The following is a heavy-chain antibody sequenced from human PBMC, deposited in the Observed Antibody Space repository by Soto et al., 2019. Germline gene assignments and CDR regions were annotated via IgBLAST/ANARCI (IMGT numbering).Heavy chain of an antibody. CDR1: SGSISSSNW. Sequence: QVQLQESGPGLVKPSGTLSLTCAVSSGSISSSNWWSWVRQPPGKGLEWIGEIYHSGSTNYNPSLTSRVTISVDKSKNQFSLKLSSVTAADTAVYYCAREMGYCSGGSCYLTSGWFDPWGQGTLVTVSS. D-gene: IGHD2-15*01. CDR2: IYHSGST. J-gene: IGHJ5*02. CDR3: AREMGYCSGGSCYLTSGWFDP. V-gene: IGHV4-4*02.